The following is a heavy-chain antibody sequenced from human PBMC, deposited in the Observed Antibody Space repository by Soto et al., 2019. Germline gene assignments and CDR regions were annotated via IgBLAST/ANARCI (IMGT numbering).Heavy chain of an antibody. CDR3: AREHASAGYCSGGRCRWWFDP. J-gene: IGHJ5*02. CDR2: MNYIGRT. Sequence: PSETLSLTCPVSGGNTSRYYLSWIRQPPGKGQTWIGEMNYIGRTNYNRSLKSRVTISVDTSKNQFSLKLRSVTAADTAVYYWAREHASAGYCSGGRCRWWFDPWGQGTLVTVSS. V-gene: IGHV4-34*01. CDR1: GGNTSRYY. D-gene: IGHD2-15*01.